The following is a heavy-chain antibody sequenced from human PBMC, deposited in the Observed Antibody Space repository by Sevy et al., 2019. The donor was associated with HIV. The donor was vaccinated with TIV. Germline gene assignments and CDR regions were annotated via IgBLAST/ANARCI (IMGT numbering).Heavy chain of an antibody. CDR2: ISSSSSYI. CDR1: GFTFSSYS. D-gene: IGHD2-21*02. V-gene: IGHV3-21*01. J-gene: IGHJ6*02. Sequence: GGSLRLSCAASGFTFSSYSMNWVRQAPGKGLEWVSSISSSSSYIYYADSVKGRFTISRDNAKNSLYLQMNSLRAEDTAGYYCARHQGSVVVTAILVGGYYYYGMDVWGQGTTVTVSS. CDR3: ARHQGSVVVTAILVGGYYYYGMDV.